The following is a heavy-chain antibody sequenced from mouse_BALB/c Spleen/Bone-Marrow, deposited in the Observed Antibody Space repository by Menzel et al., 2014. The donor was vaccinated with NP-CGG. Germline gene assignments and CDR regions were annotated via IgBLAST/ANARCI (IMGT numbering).Heavy chain of an antibody. J-gene: IGHJ2*01. CDR2: IDPANADT. D-gene: IGHD3-1*01. V-gene: IGHV14-3*02. CDR3: VRAARTFDY. CDR1: GFNIKDTY. Sequence: EVQLVESGAELVEPGASVKLSCTASGFNIKDTYIHWVKQRPEQGLEWIGRIDPANADTKYGPKFQGKATITADTSSNTVYLQFISLTSEDTAIYYCVRAARTFDYWGQGTTLTVSS.